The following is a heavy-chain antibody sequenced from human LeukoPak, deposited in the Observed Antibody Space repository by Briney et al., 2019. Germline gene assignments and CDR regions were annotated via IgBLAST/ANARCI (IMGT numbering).Heavy chain of an antibody. D-gene: IGHD2-15*01. CDR3: AKLGIVVVVAATTWFDP. CDR2: ISGSGGST. J-gene: IGHJ5*02. CDR1: GFTFSSYA. V-gene: IGHV3-23*01. Sequence: RGSLRLSCAASGFTFSSYALSWVRQAPGKGLEWVSAISGSGGSTYYADSVKGRFTISRDNSKNTLYLQLNSLRAEDTAVYYCAKLGIVVVVAATTWFDPWGQGTLVTVSS.